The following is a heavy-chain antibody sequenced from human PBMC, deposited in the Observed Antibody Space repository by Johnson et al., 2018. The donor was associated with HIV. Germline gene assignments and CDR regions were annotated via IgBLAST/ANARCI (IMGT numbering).Heavy chain of an antibody. CDR2: INWHGGST. Sequence: MSWVRQVPGKGLEWVSGINWHGGSTAYADSVKGRFTISRDNAKKSLYVQMNSLRAEDTALYYCARDMGYNYYDSSGHTARYDAFDMWGQGTMVTVSS. CDR3: ARDMGYNYYDSSGHTARYDAFDM. J-gene: IGHJ3*02. V-gene: IGHV3-20*03. D-gene: IGHD3-22*01.